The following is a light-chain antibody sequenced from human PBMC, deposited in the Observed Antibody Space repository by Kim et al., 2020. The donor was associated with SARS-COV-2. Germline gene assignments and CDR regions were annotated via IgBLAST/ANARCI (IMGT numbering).Light chain of an antibody. CDR2: SNN. CDR3: GAWDGSLKVVV. Sequence: ELTQPPSASGTPGQRVIISCSGSNSNIGSYSVNWYQQLPGAAPKLLIYSNNQRPSGVPDRFSGTKSGTSGSLAISGLQSEDEADYYCGAWDGSLKVVVFGGGTTLTVL. CDR1: NSNIGSYS. V-gene: IGLV1-44*01. J-gene: IGLJ2*01.